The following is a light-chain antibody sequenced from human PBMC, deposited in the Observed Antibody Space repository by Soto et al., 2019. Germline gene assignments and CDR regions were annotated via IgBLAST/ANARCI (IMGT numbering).Light chain of an antibody. CDR1: QPVNSGY. Sequence: EIVIPQAPPTLSVAAGANSTLSSMASQPVNSGYLAWYQQKPGQAPRLLMYGVSTRATGIPARFSGSGSGTEFTLTISSLQSEDFAVYYCQQYNDWPRTFGQGTKVDIK. J-gene: IGKJ1*01. CDR2: GVS. V-gene: IGKV3-15*01. CDR3: QQYNDWPRT.